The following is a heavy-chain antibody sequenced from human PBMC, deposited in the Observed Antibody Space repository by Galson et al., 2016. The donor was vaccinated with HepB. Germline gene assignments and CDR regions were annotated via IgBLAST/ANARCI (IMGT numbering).Heavy chain of an antibody. CDR1: GFTFTSYG. J-gene: IGHJ6*02. V-gene: IGHV3-30*03. Sequence: SLRLSCAASGFTFTSYGIHWVCQAPGKGLEWVALISYDGSNKYYADSVKGRSTISRDNSQNTLYLQMNSLRAADTAVYYCAREGDSGSSHLYYYGMDVWGQGTTVTVSS. CDR2: ISYDGSNK. D-gene: IGHD3-10*01. CDR3: AREGDSGSSHLYYYGMDV.